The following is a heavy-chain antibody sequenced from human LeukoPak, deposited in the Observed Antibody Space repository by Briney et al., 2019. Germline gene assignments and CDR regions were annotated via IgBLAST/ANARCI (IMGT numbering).Heavy chain of an antibody. D-gene: IGHD4-17*01. V-gene: IGHV3-48*01. CDR2: ISSSSSTI. J-gene: IGHJ3*02. Sequence: PGGSLRLSCAASGFTFSGYSMNWVRQAPGKGLEWVSYISSSSSTIYYADSVKGRFTISRDNAKNSLYLQMNSLRAEDTAVYYCARDHGIDGDYAYDAFDIWGQGTMVTVSS. CDR1: GFTFSGYS. CDR3: ARDHGIDGDYAYDAFDI.